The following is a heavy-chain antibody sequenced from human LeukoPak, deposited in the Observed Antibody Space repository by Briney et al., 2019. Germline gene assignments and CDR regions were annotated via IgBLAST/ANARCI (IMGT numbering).Heavy chain of an antibody. J-gene: IGHJ5*02. Sequence: SETLSLTCTVSGGSISSSSYYWGWIRQPPGKGLEWIGSIYYSGSTYYNPSLKSRVTISVDTSKNQFSLKLSSVTAADTAVYYCARRHITIFGVVIPDPYSNWFDPWGQGTLVTVSS. CDR2: IYYSGST. D-gene: IGHD3-3*01. V-gene: IGHV4-39*01. CDR3: ARRHITIFGVVIPDPYSNWFDP. CDR1: GGSISSSSYY.